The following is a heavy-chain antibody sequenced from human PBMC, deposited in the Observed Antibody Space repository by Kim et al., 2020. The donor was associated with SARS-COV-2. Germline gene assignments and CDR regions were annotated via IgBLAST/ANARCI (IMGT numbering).Heavy chain of an antibody. V-gene: IGHV4-31*03. CDR1: GGSISSGGYY. D-gene: IGHD6-19*01. Sequence: SETPSLTCTVSGGSISSGGYYWSWIRQHPGKGLEWIGYIYYSGSTYYNPSLKSRVTISVDTSKNQFSLKLSSVTAADTAVYYCARAPGQWLAGGDYWFDPWGQGTLVTVSS. J-gene: IGHJ5*02. CDR3: ARAPGQWLAGGDYWFDP. CDR2: IYYSGST.